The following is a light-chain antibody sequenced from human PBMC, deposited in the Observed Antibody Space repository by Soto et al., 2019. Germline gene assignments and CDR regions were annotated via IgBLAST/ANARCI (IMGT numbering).Light chain of an antibody. CDR1: SSDVGGYKY. V-gene: IGLV2-14*03. Sequence: QSALTQPSSVSGSPGQSITISCSGTSSDVGGYKYVSWYQQHPGKAPKLIIYDVNNRPSGVSNRFSGSKSGNTAFLTISGLQAEDEADYYCSSYTSSSTGVFGGGTKLTVL. CDR3: SSYTSSSTGV. CDR2: DVN. J-gene: IGLJ3*02.